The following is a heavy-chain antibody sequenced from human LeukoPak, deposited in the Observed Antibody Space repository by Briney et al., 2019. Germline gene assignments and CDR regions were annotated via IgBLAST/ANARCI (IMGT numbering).Heavy chain of an antibody. CDR3: ARYIVVVNAQYAFDI. V-gene: IGHV4-59*01. J-gene: IGHJ3*02. D-gene: IGHD2-21*01. CDR1: GGSISSYY. CDR2: IYYSGST. Sequence: MPSETLSLTCTVSGGSISSYYWSWIRQPPGKGLEWIGYIYYSGSTNYNPSLKSRVTISVDTSKNQFSLKLSSVTAADTAVYYCARYIVVVNAQYAFDIWGQGTMVTVSS.